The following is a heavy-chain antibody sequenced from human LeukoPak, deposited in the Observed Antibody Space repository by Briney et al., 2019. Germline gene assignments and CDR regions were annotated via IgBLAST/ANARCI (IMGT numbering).Heavy chain of an antibody. Sequence: PGGSLRLSCAASGFTFSSYGMTWVRQAPGKGLEWVSAISGSGANTYYADSVKGRFTISRDNSENTLYLQMNSLRAEDTAVYYCARTQTEYSYGHPYCFDYWGQGTLVTVSS. D-gene: IGHD5-18*01. J-gene: IGHJ4*02. CDR1: GFTFSSYG. CDR3: ARTQTEYSYGHPYCFDY. CDR2: ISGSGANT. V-gene: IGHV3-23*01.